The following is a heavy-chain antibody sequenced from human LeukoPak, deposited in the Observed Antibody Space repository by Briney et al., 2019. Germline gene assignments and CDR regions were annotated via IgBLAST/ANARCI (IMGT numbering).Heavy chain of an antibody. CDR1: GDPITRDSFY. J-gene: IGHJ4*02. V-gene: IGHV4-61*02. CDR3: ARARIGYCSSATCYGGFYFDF. D-gene: IGHD2-2*01. Sequence: PSETLSLTCTVSGDPITRDSFYWSWIRQPAGKGLEWIGRIYPSGSTNYNPSLESRLTLSVDTSKNQFSLKLNSVTAADTAVYYCARARIGYCSSATCYGGFYFDFWGQGILVTVSS. CDR2: IYPSGST.